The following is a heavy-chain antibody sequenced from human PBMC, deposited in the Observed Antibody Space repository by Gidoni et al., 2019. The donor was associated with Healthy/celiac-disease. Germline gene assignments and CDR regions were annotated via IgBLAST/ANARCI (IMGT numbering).Heavy chain of an antibody. CDR2: ISGNSGSI. Sequence: EVKLVESGGVLVQPGRSLRLSCAASGFTFVAYAMHWVLQSPGKGLEWVSGISGNSGSIGYADSVKGRFTISRDNAKNSLYLQMNSLRAEDTALYYCAKDKGTVVPAGYGMDVWGQGTTVTVSS. J-gene: IGHJ6*02. D-gene: IGHD2-2*01. CDR1: GFTFVAYA. CDR3: AKDKGTVVPAGYGMDV. V-gene: IGHV3-9*01.